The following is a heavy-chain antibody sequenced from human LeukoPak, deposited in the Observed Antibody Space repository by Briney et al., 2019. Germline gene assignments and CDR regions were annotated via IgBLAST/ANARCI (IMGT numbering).Heavy chain of an antibody. D-gene: IGHD6-19*01. J-gene: IGHJ4*02. CDR3: ARGEAVAELIFDY. V-gene: IGHV3-30*04. Sequence: GRSLRLSCAASGFTFSSYAMHWVRQAPGKGLEWVAVISYDGSNKYYADSVKGRFTISRDNSKNTLYLQMNSLRAEDTAVYYCARGEAVAELIFDYWGQGTLVTDSS. CDR1: GFTFSSYA. CDR2: ISYDGSNK.